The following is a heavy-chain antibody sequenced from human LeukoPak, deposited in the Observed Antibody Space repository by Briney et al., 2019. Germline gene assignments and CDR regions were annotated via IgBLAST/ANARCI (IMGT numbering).Heavy chain of an antibody. J-gene: IGHJ5*02. CDR1: GYTFTSYG. D-gene: IGHD6-19*01. Sequence: ASVKVSCKASGYTFTSYGISWVRQAPGQGLEWMGWISAYNGNTNYAQKLQGRVTMTTDTSTSTAYMELRSLRSDDTAVYYCARGVSSFSGWYPNWFDPWGQGTLVTVSS. CDR2: ISAYNGNT. CDR3: ARGVSSFSGWYPNWFDP. V-gene: IGHV1-18*01.